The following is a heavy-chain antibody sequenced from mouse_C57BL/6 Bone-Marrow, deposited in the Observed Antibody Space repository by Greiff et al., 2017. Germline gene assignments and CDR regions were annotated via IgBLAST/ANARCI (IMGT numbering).Heavy chain of an antibody. V-gene: IGHV2-9-1*01. Sequence: VQVVESGPGLVAPSQSLSITCTVSGFSLTSYAISWVRQPPGKGLEWLGVIWTGGGTNYNSALKSRLSISKDNSKSQVFLKMNSLQTDDTARYYCARTSYDYDGYYYAMDYWGQGTSVTVSS. CDR3: ARTSYDYDGYYYAMDY. CDR2: IWTGGGT. J-gene: IGHJ4*01. D-gene: IGHD2-4*01. CDR1: GFSLTSYA.